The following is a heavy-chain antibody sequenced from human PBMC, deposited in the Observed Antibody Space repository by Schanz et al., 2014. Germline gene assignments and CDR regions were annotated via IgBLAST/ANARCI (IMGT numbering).Heavy chain of an antibody. D-gene: IGHD7-27*01. CDR2: ISRDGTTS. V-gene: IGHV3-11*01. CDR1: GFIFNDYY. Sequence: QVQLVESGGGLVKPGGSLRLSCAASGFIFNDYYMNWIRQAPGKGLEWRSYISRDGTTSYYADSVKGRFTISRDNAKNSLYLEMTSLRGEDTAVYYCARENLNWEAFDIWGQGTVVTVSS. CDR3: ARENLNWEAFDI. J-gene: IGHJ3*02.